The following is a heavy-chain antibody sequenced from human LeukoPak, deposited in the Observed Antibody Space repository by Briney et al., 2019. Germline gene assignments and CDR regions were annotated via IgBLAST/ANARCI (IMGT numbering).Heavy chain of an antibody. Sequence: ASVKVSCKGSGYTLSNHAFSWVRQAPGQGLEWMGIINPSGGSTSYAQKFQGRVTMTRDTSTSTVYMELSSLRSEDTAVYYCARTNRGPNDYWGQGTLVTVSS. D-gene: IGHD2-8*01. CDR2: INPSGGST. CDR3: ARTNRGPNDY. V-gene: IGHV1-46*01. J-gene: IGHJ4*02. CDR1: GYTLSNHA.